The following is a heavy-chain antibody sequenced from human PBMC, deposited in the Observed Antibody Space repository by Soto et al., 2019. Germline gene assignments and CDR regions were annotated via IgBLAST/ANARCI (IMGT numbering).Heavy chain of an antibody. V-gene: IGHV3-53*01. CDR2: SFSGGST. Sequence: AGGSLRLSCAAYGFTVSSNYMSWVRQAPGKGLEWVSVSFSGGSTYYAYSVRGRFTIPRDNSKKTPYLQLKSLRAEDTAVYYCARDPPATRHGMDVWGQGTTVTVSS. J-gene: IGHJ6*02. CDR3: ARDPPATRHGMDV. CDR1: GFTVSSNY.